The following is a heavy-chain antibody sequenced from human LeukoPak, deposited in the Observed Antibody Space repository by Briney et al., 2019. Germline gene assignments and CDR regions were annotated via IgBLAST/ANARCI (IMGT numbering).Heavy chain of an antibody. CDR1: GYIFTSYA. V-gene: IGHV1-2*02. D-gene: IGHD5-12*01. Sequence: ASVKVSCKASGYIFTSYAMNWVRQAPGQGLEWMGWINPNSGGTNYAQKFQGRVTMTRVTSINTAYMELSRLRFDDTAVYYCARQASRYSGYVPLDPWGQGTLVTVSS. J-gene: IGHJ5*02. CDR3: ARQASRYSGYVPLDP. CDR2: INPNSGGT.